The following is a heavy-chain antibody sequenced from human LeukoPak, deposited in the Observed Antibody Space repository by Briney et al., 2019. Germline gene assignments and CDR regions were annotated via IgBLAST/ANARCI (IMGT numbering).Heavy chain of an antibody. CDR1: GGSISSSNW. J-gene: IGHJ6*02. Sequence: SETLSLTCAVSGGSISSSNWWSWVRQPPGKGLEWIGEIYHSGSTNYNPSLKSRVTISVDTSKNQFSLKLSSVTAADTAVYYCARVGQGYYYDSSGYYPYYYGMDVWGQGTTVTVSS. D-gene: IGHD3-22*01. CDR2: IYHSGST. CDR3: ARVGQGYYYDSSGYYPYYYGMDV. V-gene: IGHV4-4*02.